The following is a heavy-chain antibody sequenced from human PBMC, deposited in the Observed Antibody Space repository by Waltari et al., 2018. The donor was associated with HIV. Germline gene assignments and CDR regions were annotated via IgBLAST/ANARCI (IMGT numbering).Heavy chain of an antibody. CDR1: GISVNIDY. J-gene: IGHJ1*01. Sequence: EMKLVESGGGLVRPGGSLRLSCAASGISVNIDYMSWVRQAPGKGLEWVSILYRGGNTSYAESVKDRFIFSRDNSKNTLFLQMNSLRVEDTGVYYCARVDRWLQQIWGQGTLVTVSS. D-gene: IGHD5-18*01. V-gene: IGHV3-66*01. CDR3: ARVDRWLQQI. CDR2: LYRGGNT.